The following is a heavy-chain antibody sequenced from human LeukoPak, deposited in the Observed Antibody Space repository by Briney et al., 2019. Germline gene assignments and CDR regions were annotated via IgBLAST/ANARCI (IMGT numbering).Heavy chain of an antibody. D-gene: IGHD3-10*01. J-gene: IGHJ4*02. Sequence: SETLSLTCTVSGYSISSGYYWGWIRQPPGKGLEWIGSIYHSGSTYYNPSLKGRVTISVDTSKNQFSLKLSSVTAADTAVYYCARDSYGSGSRGFDYWGQGTLVTVSS. CDR2: IYHSGST. CDR1: GYSISSGYY. CDR3: ARDSYGSGSRGFDY. V-gene: IGHV4-38-2*02.